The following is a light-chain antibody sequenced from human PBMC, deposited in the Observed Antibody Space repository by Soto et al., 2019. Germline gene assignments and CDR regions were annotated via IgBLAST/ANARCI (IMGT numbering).Light chain of an antibody. CDR1: QSVSSSY. Sequence: PGQRATLSCRASQSVSSSYFSWYQQKPGQAPRLLISAASSRATGIPDRFSGSGSGTDFTLTISRLEPEDFAVYYCLHYGTPPTFGQGTKVEV. CDR2: AAS. CDR3: LHYGTPPT. J-gene: IGKJ1*01. V-gene: IGKV3-20*01.